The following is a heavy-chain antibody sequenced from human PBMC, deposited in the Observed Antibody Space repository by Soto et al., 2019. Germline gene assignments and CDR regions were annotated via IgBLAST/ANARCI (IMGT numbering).Heavy chain of an antibody. V-gene: IGHV4-59*01. D-gene: IGHD2-21*02. Sequence: SETLSLTCTVSGGSISSYYWSWTRQPPGKGLEWIGYIYYSGSTNYNPSLKSRVTISVDTSKNQFSLKLSSVTAADTAVYYCARETEGYYMDVWGKGTTVTVSS. CDR2: IYYSGST. CDR3: ARETEGYYMDV. J-gene: IGHJ6*03. CDR1: GGSISSYY.